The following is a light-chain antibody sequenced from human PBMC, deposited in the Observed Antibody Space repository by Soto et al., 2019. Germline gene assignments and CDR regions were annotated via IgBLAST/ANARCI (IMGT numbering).Light chain of an antibody. J-gene: IGKJ5*01. CDR1: QDISVY. V-gene: IGKV1-27*01. CDR2: SAS. Sequence: DIQMTQSPSSLSASVGDRVTITCRASQDISVYLAWYQQKPGKVPKLLIYSASTLQSGVPSRLSGCGSGTDFTLTISSLQPEDVATYFCQNFNTAPLTFGQGTRLEIK. CDR3: QNFNTAPLT.